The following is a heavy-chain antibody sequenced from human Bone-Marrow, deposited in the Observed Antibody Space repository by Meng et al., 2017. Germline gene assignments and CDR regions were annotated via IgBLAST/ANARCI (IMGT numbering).Heavy chain of an antibody. D-gene: IGHD6-19*01. CDR1: DGSFSGYY. Sequence: SQTLSLTCAVYDGSFSGYYWSWIRQPPGKGLEWIGEINHSGSTNYNPSLKSRVTISVDTSKNQFSLKLSSVTAADTAVYYCARGRRGIAVAVLNSEYFQHWVQGTLVTVSS. CDR2: INHSGST. CDR3: ARGRRGIAVAVLNSEYFQH. V-gene: IGHV4-34*01. J-gene: IGHJ1*01.